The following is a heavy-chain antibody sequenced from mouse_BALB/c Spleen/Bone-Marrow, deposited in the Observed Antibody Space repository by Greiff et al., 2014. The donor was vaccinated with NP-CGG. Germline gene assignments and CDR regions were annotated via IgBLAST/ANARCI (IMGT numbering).Heavy chain of an antibody. V-gene: IGHV14-3*02. D-gene: IGHD2-4*01. CDR3: ARYDYGVYFDY. Sequence: EVKLVESGAELVKPGASVKLSCTAPGFNIKDTYMHWVKQRPEQGLEWIGRIDPANGNTKYDPKFQGKATITADTSSNTAYLQLSSLTSEDTAVYYCARYDYGVYFDYWGQGTTLTVSS. CDR1: GFNIKDTY. CDR2: IDPANGNT. J-gene: IGHJ2*01.